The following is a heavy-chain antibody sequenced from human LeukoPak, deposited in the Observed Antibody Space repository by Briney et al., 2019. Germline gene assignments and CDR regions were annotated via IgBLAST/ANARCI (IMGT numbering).Heavy chain of an antibody. J-gene: IGHJ4*02. CDR3: ARARDY. Sequence: GGSLRLSCAASGFTVSSNYMSWVRQAPGKGLEWVSVIYSGGSTYYSDSVKGRFTISRDNSNNTLYLQMNSLRVEEPAVYYCARARDYWGQGTLVTVSS. CDR1: GFTVSSNY. CDR2: IYSGGST. V-gene: IGHV3-66*01.